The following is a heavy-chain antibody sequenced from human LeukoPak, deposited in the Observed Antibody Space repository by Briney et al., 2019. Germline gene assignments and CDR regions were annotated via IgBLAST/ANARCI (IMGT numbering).Heavy chain of an antibody. V-gene: IGHV3-43*02. CDR2: ISGDGSNT. J-gene: IGHJ4*02. CDR3: AKDKSPLYYDYIWGSYRLPFDS. CDR1: GFTFYEYA. Sequence: GGSLRLSCAAAGFTFYEYAMHWVRQAPGKGLEWVSLISGDGSNTSYADSVKGRFTISRDNTENSLYLHMNSLGTEDTAFYYCAKDKSPLYYDYIWGSYRLPFDSWGQGTLVTVSS. D-gene: IGHD3-16*02.